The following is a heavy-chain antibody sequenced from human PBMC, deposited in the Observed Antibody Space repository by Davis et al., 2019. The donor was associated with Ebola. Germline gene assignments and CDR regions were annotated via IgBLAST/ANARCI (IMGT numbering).Heavy chain of an antibody. D-gene: IGHD3-10*01. Sequence: ASVKVSCKASGFTFIDYYIHWVRQAPGQGLEWMGLINPSIGNTSLAQKFQGRVTLTRDTSTSTVHMDLRSLKSEDTAIYYCASGEFADLWGQGTLITVSS. CDR1: GFTFIDYY. J-gene: IGHJ4*02. CDR2: INPSIGNT. V-gene: IGHV1-46*01. CDR3: ASGEFADL.